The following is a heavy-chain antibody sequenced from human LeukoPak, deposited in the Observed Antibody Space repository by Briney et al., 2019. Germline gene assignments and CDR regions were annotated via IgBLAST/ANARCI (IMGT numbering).Heavy chain of an antibody. V-gene: IGHV3-23*01. D-gene: IGHD1-26*01. Sequence: GGSLRLSCAASGFTFSSFAMSWVRQAPGKGLDWVSSISGSGAGTYYADSVKGRFTISRDNSKNTLYLQMNSLRAEDTAVYYCARRRDSGSLQHFDYWGQGTLVTVSS. J-gene: IGHJ4*02. CDR3: ARRRDSGSLQHFDY. CDR1: GFTFSSFA. CDR2: ISGSGAGT.